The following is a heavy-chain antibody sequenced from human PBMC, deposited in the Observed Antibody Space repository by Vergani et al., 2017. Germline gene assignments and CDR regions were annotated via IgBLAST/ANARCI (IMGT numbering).Heavy chain of an antibody. Sequence: EVQLVLSGAEVKKPGESLKISCKGSGYSFTSYWISWVRQMPXKGLEWMGRIDPSDSYTNYSPSFQGHVTISADKSISTAYLQWSSLKASDTAMYYCARRYYYGSGSYYRDAFDIWGQGTMVTVSS. CDR3: ARRYYYGSGSYYRDAFDI. D-gene: IGHD3-10*01. V-gene: IGHV5-10-1*01. J-gene: IGHJ3*02. CDR2: IDPSDSYT. CDR1: GYSFTSYW.